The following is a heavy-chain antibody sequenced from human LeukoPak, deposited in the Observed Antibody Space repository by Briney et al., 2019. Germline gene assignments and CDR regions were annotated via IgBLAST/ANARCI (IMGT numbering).Heavy chain of an antibody. CDR3: ARVLIWFGQLQNWFDP. Sequence: SETLSLTCTVSGGSMTNNTFYWGWIRQPPGKGLEWIGSIYHTGPTYYNPSLKSRVTISVDTSKNQFSLKLSSVTTADTAVYYCARVLIWFGQLQNWFDPWGPGTLVTVSS. J-gene: IGHJ5*02. D-gene: IGHD3-10*01. CDR1: GGSMTNNTFY. V-gene: IGHV4-39*07. CDR2: IYHTGPT.